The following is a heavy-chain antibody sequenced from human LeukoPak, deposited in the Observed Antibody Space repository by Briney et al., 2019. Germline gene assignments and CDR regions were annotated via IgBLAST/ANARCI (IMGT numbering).Heavy chain of an antibody. CDR1: GFTFSSYA. CDR2: IWYDGSNK. J-gene: IGHJ6*02. Sequence: PGGSLRLSCAASGFTFSSYAMHWVRQAPGKGLEWVAVIWYDGSNKYYADSVKGRFTISRDNSKNTLYLQMNSLRAEDTAVYYCARAQYYDYYYYGMDVWGQGTTVTVSS. D-gene: IGHD1-26*01. CDR3: ARAQYYDYYYYGMDV. V-gene: IGHV3-33*08.